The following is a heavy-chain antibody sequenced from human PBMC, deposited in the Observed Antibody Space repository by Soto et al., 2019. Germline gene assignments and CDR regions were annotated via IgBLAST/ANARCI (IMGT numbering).Heavy chain of an antibody. CDR3: AKDETPAYYYDSSGYYPFDY. J-gene: IGHJ4*02. Sequence: QVQLVESGGGVVQPGRSLRLSCAASGFTFSSYGMHWVRQAPGKGLEWVAVISYDGSNKYYADSVKGRFTISRDNSKNTLYLQMNSLRAEDTAVYYCAKDETPAYYYDSSGYYPFDYWGQGTLVTVSS. CDR1: GFTFSSYG. D-gene: IGHD3-22*01. V-gene: IGHV3-30*18. CDR2: ISYDGSNK.